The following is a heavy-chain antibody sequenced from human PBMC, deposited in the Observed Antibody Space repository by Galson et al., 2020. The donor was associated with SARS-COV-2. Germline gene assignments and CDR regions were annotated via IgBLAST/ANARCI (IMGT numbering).Heavy chain of an antibody. CDR3: VRGGSYVRNWFDT. J-gene: IGHJ5*02. Sequence: ASETLSLTCTVSGGSIRRDYWSWIRQPPGKRPEWIGYIYFSGTTRYNPPLMSRVTISVDTSKNQFSLSLSSVYAADTAVYYCVRGGSYVRNWFDTWGQGTLVTVSS. CDR1: GGSIRRDY. CDR2: IYFSGTT. D-gene: IGHD3-10*01. V-gene: IGHV4-59*01.